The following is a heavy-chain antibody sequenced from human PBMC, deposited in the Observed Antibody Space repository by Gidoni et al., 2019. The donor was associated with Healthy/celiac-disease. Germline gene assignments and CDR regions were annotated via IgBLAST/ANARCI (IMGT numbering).Heavy chain of an antibody. CDR3: AREGRGIAAHYFDY. D-gene: IGHD6-13*01. V-gene: IGHV4-61*01. CDR1: GDSVSRGSYY. CDR2: IYYSGST. Sequence: QVQLQESGPGLVKPSETLSLTCTVSGDSVSRGSYYWSWIRQPPGKGLEWIGYIYYSGSTNYNPSLKSRVTISVDTSKNQFSLKLSSVTAADTAVYYCAREGRGIAAHYFDYWGQGTLVTVSS. J-gene: IGHJ4*02.